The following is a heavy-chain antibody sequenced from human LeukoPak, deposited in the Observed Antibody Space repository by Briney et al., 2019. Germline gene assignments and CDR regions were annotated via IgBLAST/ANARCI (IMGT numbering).Heavy chain of an antibody. Sequence: GGTLRLSCAASGFTFSSYSMNWVRQAPGKGLEWVSSISSSSSYIYYADSVKGRFTISRDNAKNSLYLQMNSLRAEDTAVYYCARARNSYGLDYWGQGTLVTVSS. CDR3: ARARNSYGLDY. D-gene: IGHD5-18*01. CDR2: ISSSSSYI. CDR1: GFTFSSYS. J-gene: IGHJ4*02. V-gene: IGHV3-21*01.